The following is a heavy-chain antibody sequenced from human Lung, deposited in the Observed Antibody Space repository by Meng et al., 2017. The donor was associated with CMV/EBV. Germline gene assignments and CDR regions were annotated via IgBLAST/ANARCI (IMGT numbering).Heavy chain of an antibody. CDR3: ATDKGEGFDP. CDR2: ISSGSTSI. CDR1: GFTLSDSN. Sequence: EVVRWGSGGGLVKPGGSLRLSCAASGFTLSDSNMNWVRQAPGKGLEWVSSISSGSTSIYYADSVKGRFTISRDNAKNSLYLQMNSLRAEDTALYYCATDKGEGFDPWGQGTLVTVSS. V-gene: IGHV3-21*01. J-gene: IGHJ5*02. D-gene: IGHD2-21*01.